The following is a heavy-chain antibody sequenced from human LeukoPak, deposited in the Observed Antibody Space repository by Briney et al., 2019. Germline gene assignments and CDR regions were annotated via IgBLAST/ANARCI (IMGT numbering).Heavy chain of an antibody. CDR2: IYYSGST. V-gene: IGHV4-30-4*01. CDR3: ARDLNAARTRSFDY. CDR1: GGSISSGDYY. Sequence: SETLSLTCTVSGGSISSGDYYWSWIRQPPGKGLEWIGYIYYSGSTYYNPSLKSRVTISVDTSKNQFSLKLSSVTAADTAVYYCARDLNAARTRSFDYWSQGTLVTVSS. J-gene: IGHJ4*02. D-gene: IGHD2-15*01.